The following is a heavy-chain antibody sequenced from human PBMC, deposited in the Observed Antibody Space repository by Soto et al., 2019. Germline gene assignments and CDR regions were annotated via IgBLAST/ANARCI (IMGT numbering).Heavy chain of an antibody. CDR3: ARRYSGSYHHFDF. V-gene: IGHV4-34*01. CDR1: GGSFSGYY. CDR2: INHSGST. D-gene: IGHD1-26*01. J-gene: IGHJ4*02. Sequence: SETLSLTCAVYGGSFSGYYWSWIRQPPGKGLEWIGEINHSGSTNYNPSLKSRVTISVDTSKNQFSLKLSSVTAADTAVYYCARRYSGSYHHFDFWGRGTLVTVSS.